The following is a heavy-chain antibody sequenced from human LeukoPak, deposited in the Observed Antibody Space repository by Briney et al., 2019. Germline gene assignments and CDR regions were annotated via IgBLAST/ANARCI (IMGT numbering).Heavy chain of an antibody. J-gene: IGHJ4*02. CDR3: ARTTKEFDILTGYYFDY. D-gene: IGHD3-9*01. Sequence: PGGSLRLSCEASGFTFSSYSMNWVRQAPGKGLEWVSSISSSSGYIYYTDSVKGRFTISRDNAKNSLYLQMNSLRAVDTAVYYCARTTKEFDILTGYYFDYWGQGTLVTVSS. CDR2: ISSSSGYI. V-gene: IGHV3-21*04. CDR1: GFTFSSYS.